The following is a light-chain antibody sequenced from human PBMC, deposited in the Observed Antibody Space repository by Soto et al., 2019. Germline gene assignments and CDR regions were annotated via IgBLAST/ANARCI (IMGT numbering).Light chain of an antibody. CDR3: QQRSNWPIT. CDR2: DAS. V-gene: IGKV3-11*01. Sequence: ETVMTQSPGTLSVSLGERATLSCRASQSVNSDSLAWYQQKPGQAPRLLIYDASNRATGIPARFSGSGSGTDLTLTISSLEPEDFAVYYCQQRSNWPITFGQGTRLEIK. CDR1: QSVNSD. J-gene: IGKJ5*01.